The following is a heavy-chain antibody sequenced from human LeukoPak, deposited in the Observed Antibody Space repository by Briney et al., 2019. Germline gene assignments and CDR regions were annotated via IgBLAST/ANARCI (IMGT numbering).Heavy chain of an antibody. J-gene: IGHJ4*02. CDR1: GFTFRSYG. CDR2: IWYDGSNK. V-gene: IGHV3-33*01. CDR3: ARARNNYDSSGFSALDY. Sequence: SGGSLRLSCAASGFTFRSYGMHWVRQAPGKGLEWVAVIWYDGSNKDYADSVKGRFTISRDNSKNTLNLQMNSLRAEDTAVYYCARARNNYDSSGFSALDYWGQGTLVTVSS. D-gene: IGHD3-22*01.